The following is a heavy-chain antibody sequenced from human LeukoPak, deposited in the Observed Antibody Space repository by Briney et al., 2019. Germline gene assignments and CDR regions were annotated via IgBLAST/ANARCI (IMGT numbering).Heavy chain of an antibody. CDR2: ISGSGHKT. V-gene: IGHV3-23*01. Sequence: GGSLTLSCAPSGFTFSIHAMSWARHPPGRGLEWVSAISGSGHKTYYAHSVTGRLTISTDTSTNPLYLQMNSLRAEDPAVYYCARDLHVYYDKSGYGDPWGQGTLVTVSS. CDR1: GFTFSIHA. D-gene: IGHD3-22*01. CDR3: ARDLHVYYDKSGYGDP. J-gene: IGHJ5*02.